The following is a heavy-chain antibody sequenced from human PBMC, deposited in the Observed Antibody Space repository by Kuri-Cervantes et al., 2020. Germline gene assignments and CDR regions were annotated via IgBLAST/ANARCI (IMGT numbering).Heavy chain of an antibody. V-gene: IGHV3-23*01. J-gene: IGHJ6*02. D-gene: IGHD3-22*01. CDR1: GFTCSSYD. CDR2: ISGSGGST. Sequence: GESLKICCAASGFTCSSYDMSWVRQAPGKGLEWVSAISGSGGSTYYADSMKGRFTISRDNAKNSLFLQMNSLRDEDTAVYYCARDRLITMVVVDNYYYYGMDVWGQGTTVTVSS. CDR3: ARDRLITMVVVDNYYYYGMDV.